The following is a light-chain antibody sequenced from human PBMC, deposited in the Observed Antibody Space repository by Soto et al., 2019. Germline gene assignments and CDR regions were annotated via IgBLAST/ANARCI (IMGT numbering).Light chain of an antibody. Sequence: EIVLTQSPATLSLSPGERATLSCRASQSVSRYLAWYHQKPGQAPRLLIYAASTLQSGVPSRFSGSGSGTDFTLTISSLQPEDVATYYCQKYNSAPWTFGQGTKV. CDR2: AAS. CDR1: QSVSRY. CDR3: QKYNSAPWT. V-gene: IGKV3-11*01. J-gene: IGKJ1*01.